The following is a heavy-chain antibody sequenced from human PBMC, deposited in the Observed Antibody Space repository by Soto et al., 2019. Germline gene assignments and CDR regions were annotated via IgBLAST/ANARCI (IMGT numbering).Heavy chain of an antibody. Sequence: GFLRLSCAAAGFTFSSYAMSWVRQAPGRGLEWVSAISGSGGSTYYADSVKGRFTISRDNSKNTLYLQMNSLRAEDTAVYYCAKPYDYVWGSYRPFDYWGQGTLVTVSS. CDR3: AKPYDYVWGSYRPFDY. D-gene: IGHD3-16*02. V-gene: IGHV3-23*01. CDR1: GFTFSSYA. J-gene: IGHJ4*02. CDR2: ISGSGGST.